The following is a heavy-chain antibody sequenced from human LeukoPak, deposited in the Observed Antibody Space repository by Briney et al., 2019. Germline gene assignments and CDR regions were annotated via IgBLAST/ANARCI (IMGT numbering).Heavy chain of an antibody. J-gene: IGHJ4*02. D-gene: IGHD2-15*01. Sequence: SETLSLICTVSGGSLSSHYWSWVRQPAGKGLEGIGRIYTSGSTNYNPSLTSRVTMSVDPSKNQFSLKLSSVTAADTAVYYCARRLGGWDYWGQGTLVTVSS. V-gene: IGHV4-4*07. CDR2: IYTSGST. CDR3: ARRLGGWDY. CDR1: GGSLSSHY.